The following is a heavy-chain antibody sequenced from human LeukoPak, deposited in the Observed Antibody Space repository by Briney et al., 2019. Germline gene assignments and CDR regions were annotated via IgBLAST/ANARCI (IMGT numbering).Heavy chain of an antibody. CDR1: GFTFSSYG. J-gene: IGHJ4*02. Sequence: TGGSLRLSCAASGFTFSSYGMHWVRQAPGKGLEWVSFIRYDGTEEYYADSVKGRFTISRDNSKSTLYLQMNSLRAEDTAVYYCAKGAYYYFDYWGQGTLVTVSS. CDR2: IRYDGTEE. CDR3: AKGAYYYFDY. D-gene: IGHD2-21*01. V-gene: IGHV3-30*02.